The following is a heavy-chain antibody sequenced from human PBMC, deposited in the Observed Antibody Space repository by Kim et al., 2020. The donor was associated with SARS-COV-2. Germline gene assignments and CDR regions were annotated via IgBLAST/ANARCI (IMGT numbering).Heavy chain of an antibody. V-gene: IGHV4-4*02. Sequence: SETLSLTCDVSGGSISSSKWWSWVRQPPGKGLEWIGEIYHSGSTNYNPSLESRVTISVDKSKNQFSLKLSSVTAADTALYYCTRATGTLVRGIYFYGLDVWGQGTTVTVSS. D-gene: IGHD3-10*01. CDR2: IYHSGST. J-gene: IGHJ6*02. CDR1: GGSISSSKW. CDR3: TRATGTLVRGIYFYGLDV.